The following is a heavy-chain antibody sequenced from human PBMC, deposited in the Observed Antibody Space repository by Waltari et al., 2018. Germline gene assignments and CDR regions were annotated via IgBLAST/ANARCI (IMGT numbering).Heavy chain of an antibody. CDR1: GFTFSSYG. V-gene: IGHV3-30*02. Sequence: QVQLVESGGGVVPPGGSLRLCCAAAGFTFSSYGLHWVRQAPGKGLEWVAFIRYDGSNKYYADSVKGRFTISRDNSKNTLYLQMNSLRAEDTAVYYCAKDLQWLDYWGQGTLVTVSS. CDR3: AKDLQWLDY. D-gene: IGHD4-4*01. CDR2: IRYDGSNK. J-gene: IGHJ4*02.